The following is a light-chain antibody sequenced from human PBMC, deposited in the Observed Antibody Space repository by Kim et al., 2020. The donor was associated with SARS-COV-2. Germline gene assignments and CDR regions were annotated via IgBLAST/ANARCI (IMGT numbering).Light chain of an antibody. CDR3: QSYNRSNVV. J-gene: IGLJ2*01. V-gene: IGLV6-57*04. Sequence: NFMLTQPHSVSESPGQTVTISCTRSSGSIDDNYVQWYQQRPGGVPTTVIYEDDQRPSGVSDRFSGSIDNTSNSASLTIYGLKTEDEADYYCQSYNRSNVVFGGGTQLTVL. CDR2: EDD. CDR1: SGSIDDNY.